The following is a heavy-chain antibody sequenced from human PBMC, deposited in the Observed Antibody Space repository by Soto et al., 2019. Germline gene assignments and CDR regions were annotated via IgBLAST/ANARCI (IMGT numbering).Heavy chain of an antibody. J-gene: IGHJ5*02. CDR3: ARQGVDYDFWSGYTARWFDP. CDR1: GGSISSSSYY. CDR2: IYYSGST. D-gene: IGHD3-3*01. Sequence: SETLSLTCAVSGGSISSSSYYWFWIRHPPGKGLEWIGSIYYSGSTYYNPSLKSRVTISVDTSKNQFSLKLSSVTAADTAVYYCARQGVDYDFWSGYTARWFDPWGQGTLVTVSS. V-gene: IGHV4-39*01.